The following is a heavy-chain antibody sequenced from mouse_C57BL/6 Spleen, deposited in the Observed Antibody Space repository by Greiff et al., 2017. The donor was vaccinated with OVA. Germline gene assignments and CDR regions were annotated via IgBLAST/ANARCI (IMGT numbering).Heavy chain of an antibody. V-gene: IGHV1-19*01. CDR1: GYTFTDYY. J-gene: IGHJ3*01. Sequence: EVQLQQSGPVLVKPGASVKMSCKASGYTFTDYYMNWVKQSHGKSLEWIGVINPYNGGTSYNQKFKGKATLTVDKSSSTAYMELNSLTSEDSAVYYCAREGYDSAWFAYWGQGTLVTVSA. CDR3: AREGYDSAWFAY. D-gene: IGHD2-4*01. CDR2: INPYNGGT.